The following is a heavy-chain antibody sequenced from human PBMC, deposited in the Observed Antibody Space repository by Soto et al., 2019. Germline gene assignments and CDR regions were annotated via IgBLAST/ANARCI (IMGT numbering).Heavy chain of an antibody. V-gene: IGHV1-18*01. CDR3: ARDHCSSTSCYPGNWFDP. J-gene: IGHJ5*02. D-gene: IGHD2-2*01. Sequence: ASVKVSCKASGYTFTSYGISWVRQAPGQGLEWMGWISAYNGNTNYAQKLQGRVTITADKSTSTAYMELSSLRSEDTAVYYCARDHCSSTSCYPGNWFDPWGQGTLVTVSS. CDR1: GYTFTSYG. CDR2: ISAYNGNT.